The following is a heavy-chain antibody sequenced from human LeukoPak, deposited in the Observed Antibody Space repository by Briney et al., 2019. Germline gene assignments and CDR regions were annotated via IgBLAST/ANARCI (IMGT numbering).Heavy chain of an antibody. CDR2: IYYSGST. D-gene: IGHD5-18*01. CDR1: GGSISSGGYY. Sequence: SETLSLTCTVSGGSISSGGYYWSWIRQHPGKGLEWIGYIYYSGSTYYSPSLKSRVTISVDTSKNQFSLKLSSVTAADTAVYYCARDVIQGSPYRAFDIWGQGTMVTVSS. J-gene: IGHJ3*02. CDR3: ARDVIQGSPYRAFDI. V-gene: IGHV4-31*03.